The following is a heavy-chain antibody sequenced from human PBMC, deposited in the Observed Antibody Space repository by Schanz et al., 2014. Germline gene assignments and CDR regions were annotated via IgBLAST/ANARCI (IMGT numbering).Heavy chain of an antibody. V-gene: IGHV3-23*01. CDR2: ISASGGDT. J-gene: IGHJ4*02. D-gene: IGHD3-10*01. CDR1: EFTFSTDA. CDR3: AKYRGYYRVSGSYRELEY. Sequence: EVKLLESGGGLVQPGGSLRLSCAASEFTFSTDAMSWVRQAPGKGLEWLSVISASGGDTYYADSVKGRFTISRDNSKNTLYLQMNSLRPEDTAVYYCAKYRGYYRVSGSYRELEYWGQGTLVTVSS.